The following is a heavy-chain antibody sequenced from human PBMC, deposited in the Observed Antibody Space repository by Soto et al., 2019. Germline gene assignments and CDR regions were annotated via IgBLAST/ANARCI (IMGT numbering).Heavy chain of an antibody. CDR3: ARDADLWSGYPHDAFDI. V-gene: IGHV3-48*01. CDR1: GFTFSSYS. CDR2: ISSSSSTI. D-gene: IGHD3-3*01. Sequence: EVQLLESGGGLVQPGGSLRLSCAASGFTFSSYSMNWVRQAPGKGLEWVSYISSSSSTIYYADSVKGRFTISRDNAKNSLYLQMNSLRAEDTAVYYCARDADLWSGYPHDAFDIWGQGTMVTVSS. J-gene: IGHJ3*02.